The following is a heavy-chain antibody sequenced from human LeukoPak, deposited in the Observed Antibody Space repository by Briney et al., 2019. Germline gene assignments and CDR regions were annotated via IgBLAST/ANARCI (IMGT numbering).Heavy chain of an antibody. CDR3: AKGNPVAGTSSWFDP. Sequence: GGSLRLSCAASGFTFSSYGMSWVRQAPGKGLEWVAAISGSGGSTYYADSVKGRFTISRDNSKNTLYLQMNSLRAEDTAVYYCAKGNPVAGTSSWFDPWGQGTLVTVSS. V-gene: IGHV3-23*01. CDR2: ISGSGGST. CDR1: GFTFSSYG. J-gene: IGHJ5*02. D-gene: IGHD6-19*01.